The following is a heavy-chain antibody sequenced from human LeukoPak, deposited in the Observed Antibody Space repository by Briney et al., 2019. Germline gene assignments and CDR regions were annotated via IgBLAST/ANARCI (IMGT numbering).Heavy chain of an antibody. J-gene: IGHJ4*02. D-gene: IGHD5-18*01. CDR1: GFTFSSYA. Sequence: GGSLRLSCVASGFTFSSYAMSWVRQAPGKGLEWVSAISGSGGSTYYADSVKGRFTISRDNSKNTLYLQMNSLRAEDTAVYYCAKAPAMVTLFDYWGQGTLVTVSS. CDR2: ISGSGGST. CDR3: AKAPAMVTLFDY. V-gene: IGHV3-23*01.